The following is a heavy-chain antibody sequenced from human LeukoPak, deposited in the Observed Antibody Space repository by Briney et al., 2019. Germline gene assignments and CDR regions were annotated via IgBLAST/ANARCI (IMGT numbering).Heavy chain of an antibody. CDR1: GYTFTDY. J-gene: IGHJ4*02. CDR3: ARSGGYDSSGYYGY. D-gene: IGHD3-22*01. Sequence: ASVKVSCKASGYTFTDYMYWVRQAPGQGLEWMGGIIPIFGTANYAQKFQGRVTITADESTSTAYMELSSLRSEDTAVYYCARSGGYDSSGYYGYWGQGTLVTVSS. V-gene: IGHV1-69*13. CDR2: IIPIFGTA.